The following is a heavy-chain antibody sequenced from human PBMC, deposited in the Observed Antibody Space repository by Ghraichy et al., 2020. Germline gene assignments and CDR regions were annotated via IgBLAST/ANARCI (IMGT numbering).Heavy chain of an antibody. CDR3: AAPSGYDTGSYYPLGR. J-gene: IGHJ4*02. CDR1: GGSINIVSFY. D-gene: IGHD3-10*01. CDR2: IYNTGTT. V-gene: IGHV4-39*01. Sequence: SETLSLTCTVSGGSINIVSFYWGWVRQPPGKGLEWIGNIYNTGTTSYNPSLKSRVNISVDTSKNEFSLRLTSVTAADTAVYFCAAPSGYDTGSYYPLGRWGQGSLGTVTS.